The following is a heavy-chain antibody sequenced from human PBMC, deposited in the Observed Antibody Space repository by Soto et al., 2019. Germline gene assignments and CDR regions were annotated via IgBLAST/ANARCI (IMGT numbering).Heavy chain of an antibody. J-gene: IGHJ4*02. D-gene: IGHD1-1*01. V-gene: IGHV3-21*04. CDR3: AGGQDNLAVNFDY. Sequence: PGGSLRLSCAASGFSFSRHSMNWVRQAPGKGLEWVSYITSSSSYTHYADSVKGRFTISRDNAKNSLYLQMNSLRAEDTAVYYCAGGQDNLAVNFDYWGQGTPVTVSS. CDR2: ITSSSSYT. CDR1: GFSFSRHS.